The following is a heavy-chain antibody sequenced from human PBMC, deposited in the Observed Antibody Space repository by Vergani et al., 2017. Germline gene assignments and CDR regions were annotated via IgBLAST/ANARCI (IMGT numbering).Heavy chain of an antibody. D-gene: IGHD1/OR15-1a*01. J-gene: IGHJ6*02. CDR3: ATNNDYYYYGMDV. CDR1: GYTFTGYY. Sequence: QVQLVQSGAEVKKPGASVKVSCKASGYTFTGYYMHWVRQAPGQGLEWMGWINPNSGGTNYAQKFQGRVTMTRDTSISTDYMELSSLRSEDTAVYYCATNNDYYYYGMDVWGQGTTVTVSS. CDR2: INPNSGGT. V-gene: IGHV1-2*02.